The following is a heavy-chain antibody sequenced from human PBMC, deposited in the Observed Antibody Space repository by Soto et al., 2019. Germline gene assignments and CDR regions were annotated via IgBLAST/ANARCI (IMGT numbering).Heavy chain of an antibody. V-gene: IGHV4-34*01. CDR2: INHSGST. Sequence: PSETLSLTCAVYGGSFSGYYWSWIRQPPGKGLEWIGEINHSGSTNYNPSLKSRVTISVDRSKNRFSLNLNSVTAADTAVYYCARANRPITMTYLNWFDPWGQGTLVTVSS. CDR1: GGSFSGYY. D-gene: IGHD3-22*01. J-gene: IGHJ5*02. CDR3: ARANRPITMTYLNWFDP.